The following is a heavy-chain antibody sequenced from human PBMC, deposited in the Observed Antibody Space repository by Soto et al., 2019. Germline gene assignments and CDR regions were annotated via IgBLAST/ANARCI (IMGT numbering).Heavy chain of an antibody. CDR1: GGTFSSYA. CDR3: AREGGGYYDSSGYYSDFDY. Sequence: QVQLVQSGAEVKKPGSSVKVSCKASGGTFSSYAISWVRQAPGQGLEWMGGIIPIFGTANYAQKFQGRVTITADESTSTAYMERSSLRSEDTAVYYCAREGGGYYDSSGYYSDFDYWGQGTLVTVSS. J-gene: IGHJ4*02. D-gene: IGHD3-22*01. V-gene: IGHV1-69*01. CDR2: IIPIFGTA.